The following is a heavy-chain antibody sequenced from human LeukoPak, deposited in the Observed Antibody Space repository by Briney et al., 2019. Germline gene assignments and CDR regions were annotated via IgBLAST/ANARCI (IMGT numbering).Heavy chain of an antibody. CDR2: IKRETDGGTI. Sequence: GGSLRLSCAASGFTLNNAWMSWVRQVPGKGLEWLGRIKRETDGGTIDYVAPVKGRFTISRDDSRNTLYLQMDSLKIEDTAVYYCTTDRYYDNSELQFQHWGQGTLVTVSS. CDR1: GFTLNNAW. V-gene: IGHV3-15*01. D-gene: IGHD3-22*01. J-gene: IGHJ1*01. CDR3: TTDRYYDNSELQFQH.